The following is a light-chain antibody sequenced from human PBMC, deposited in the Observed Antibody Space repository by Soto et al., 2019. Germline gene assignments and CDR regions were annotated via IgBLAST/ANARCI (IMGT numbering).Light chain of an antibody. V-gene: IGLV2-23*01. CDR1: SSDVGSYNL. J-gene: IGLJ3*02. CDR2: EDS. Sequence: QSVLTQPASVSGSPGQSITISCTGTSSDVGSYNLFSWYQQHPGKAPKLMIYEDSKRPSGVSNRFFGSKSGNTASLTISGLQADDEADYFCCSYARGSTLVFGGGTKLTVL. CDR3: CSYARGSTLV.